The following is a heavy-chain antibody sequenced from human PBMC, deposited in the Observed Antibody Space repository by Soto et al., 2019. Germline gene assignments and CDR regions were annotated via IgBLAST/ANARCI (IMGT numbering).Heavy chain of an antibody. CDR1: GGSFSGYY. J-gene: IGHJ4*02. D-gene: IGHD3-10*01. CDR2: INHSGST. CDR3: ARVQWFGMDGRY. Sequence: QVQLQQWGAGLLKPSETLSLTCAVYGGSFSGYYWSWIRQPPGKGLEWIGEINHSGSTIYNPSLESRVTISVDTSKNQFSLKLSSVTAADTAVYYCARVQWFGMDGRYWGQGTRVTVSS. V-gene: IGHV4-34*02.